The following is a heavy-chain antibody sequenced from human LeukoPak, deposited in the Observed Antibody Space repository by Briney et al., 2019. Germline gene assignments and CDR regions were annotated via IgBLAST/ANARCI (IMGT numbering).Heavy chain of an antibody. J-gene: IGHJ6*03. D-gene: IGHD3-16*01. Sequence: SETLSLTCTVSGGSISSYYWSWLRQPPGKGLEWIGYIYDSGSTNYNPSLKSRVTISVDTSKNQFSLKLSSVTAADTAVYYCAGAVITSHYYYYYMDVWGKGTTVTISS. CDR1: GGSISSYY. CDR2: IYDSGST. CDR3: AGAVITSHYYYYYMDV. V-gene: IGHV4-59*01.